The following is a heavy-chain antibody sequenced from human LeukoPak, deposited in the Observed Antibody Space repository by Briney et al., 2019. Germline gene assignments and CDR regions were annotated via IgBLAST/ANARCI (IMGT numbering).Heavy chain of an antibody. V-gene: IGHV3-49*04. D-gene: IGHD3-3*01. J-gene: IGHJ4*02. CDR1: GFSFGDYA. Sequence: GGSLILSCTGSGFSFGDYAMSWVRQAPGKGLEWVGIIRSKAYGGATEYAASLKGRFTISRDDSESIAYLQMNSLRTEDTAVYYCTTGREGGYYSGGGADYWGQGTLITVSS. CDR2: IRSKAYGGAT. CDR3: TTGREGGYYSGGGADY.